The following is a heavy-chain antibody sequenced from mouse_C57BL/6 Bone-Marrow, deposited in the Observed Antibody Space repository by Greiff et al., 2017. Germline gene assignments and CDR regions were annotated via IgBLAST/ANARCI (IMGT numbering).Heavy chain of an antibody. Sequence: QVQLQQSGAELVRPGTSVKVSCKASGYAFTNYLIEWVKQRPGQGLEWIGVINPGSGGTNYNEKFKGKATLTADKSSSTAYMQLSSLTSEDSAVYFCARGLLGKVDYWGQGTSVTVSS. J-gene: IGHJ4*01. CDR1: GYAFTNYL. D-gene: IGHD2-3*01. CDR2: INPGSGGT. V-gene: IGHV1-54*01. CDR3: ARGLLGKVDY.